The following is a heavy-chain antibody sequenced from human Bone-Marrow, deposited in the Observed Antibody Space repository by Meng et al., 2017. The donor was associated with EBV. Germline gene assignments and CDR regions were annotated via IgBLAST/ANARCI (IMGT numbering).Heavy chain of an antibody. D-gene: IGHD6-13*01. Sequence: LKASGPTPGKPPPTLTLNCTLSGFSLSTRGVGVGWIRQPPGKALEWLAVIYWDDDKRYSPSLKSRLTITKDTSKKQVVLTMTNMDPVDAATYYCAHSLEAAAGVAWGQGTLVTVSS. J-gene: IGHJ5*02. CDR1: GFSLSTRGVG. CDR3: AHSLEAAAGVA. V-gene: IGHV2-5*02. CDR2: IYWDDDK.